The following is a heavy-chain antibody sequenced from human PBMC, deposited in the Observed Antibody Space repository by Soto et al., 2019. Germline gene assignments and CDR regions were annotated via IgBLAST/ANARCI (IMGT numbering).Heavy chain of an antibody. V-gene: IGHV4-59*01. Sequence: SETLSLTCTVSGGSMRNYFWTWIRQPPGKGLEWIGYIHYSGTTSFFPSYNPSLRSRVTISEDTSKNQFSLKLLSVTTAETAVYFCAAGEASSRNLAPYYLDFWGQGTLVTVSS. D-gene: IGHD6-13*01. CDR1: GGSMRNYF. CDR3: AAGEASSRNLAPYYLDF. J-gene: IGHJ4*02. CDR2: IHYSGTT.